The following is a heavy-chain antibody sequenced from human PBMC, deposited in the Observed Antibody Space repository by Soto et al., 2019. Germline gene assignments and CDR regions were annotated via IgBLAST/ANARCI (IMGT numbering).Heavy chain of an antibody. V-gene: IGHV1-46*03. D-gene: IGHD2-15*01. CDR3: ARDLRGCSGGSCSPRPDAFDI. CDR2: INPSGGST. CDR1: GYTFTSYY. J-gene: IGHJ3*02. Sequence: QVQLVESGAEVNKPGASVKVSCKASGYTFTSYYMHWVRQAPGQGLEWMGIINPSGGSTSYAQKFQGRVTMTRDTSTSTVYMELSSLRSEDTAVYYCARDLRGCSGGSCSPRPDAFDIWGQGTMVTVSS.